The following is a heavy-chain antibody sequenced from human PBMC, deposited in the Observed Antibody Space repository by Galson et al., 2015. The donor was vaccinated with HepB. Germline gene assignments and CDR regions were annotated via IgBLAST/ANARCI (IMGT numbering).Heavy chain of an antibody. V-gene: IGHV3-23*01. Sequence: SLRLSCAASGFTFSAYAMIWVRQAPGKGLEWVSTISPSGGNTYYADSVKGRFTISRDTSKNTLYLQLNSLRAEDAAVYYCARVVVRGEPNRVYVPYDPSKNYHHYYGMDVWGHGTTVTVSS. J-gene: IGHJ6*02. CDR2: ISPSGGNT. D-gene: IGHD3-10*01. CDR3: ARVVVRGEPNRVYVPYDPSKNYHHYYGMDV. CDR1: GFTFSAYA.